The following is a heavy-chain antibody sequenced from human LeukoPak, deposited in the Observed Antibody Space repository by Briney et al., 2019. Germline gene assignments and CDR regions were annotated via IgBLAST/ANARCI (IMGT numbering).Heavy chain of an antibody. D-gene: IGHD6-13*01. V-gene: IGHV1-2*02. Sequence: ASVKVSCKASGYTFTGYYMHWVRQTPGQGLEWMGWINPNSGGTNYAQKFQGRVTMTGDTSISTAYMELSRLRSDDTAVYYCARDLSVAAAGTARFDPWGQGTLVTVSS. J-gene: IGHJ5*02. CDR3: ARDLSVAAAGTARFDP. CDR1: GYTFTGYY. CDR2: INPNSGGT.